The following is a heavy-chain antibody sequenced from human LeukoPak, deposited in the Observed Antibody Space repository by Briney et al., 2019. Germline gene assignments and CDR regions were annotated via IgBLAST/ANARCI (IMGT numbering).Heavy chain of an antibody. Sequence: GGSLRLSCAASGVTFSNYGMHWVRQAPGKGLEWVAIISNDGSRKYYAHSVEGRFTISRDNSKNTLYLQMDSLRAEDTAAYYCARDRAWNYFDYWGQGTLVTVSS. CDR3: ARDRAWNYFDY. CDR2: ISNDGSRK. CDR1: GVTFSNYG. V-gene: IGHV3-30*03. D-gene: IGHD3-3*01. J-gene: IGHJ4*02.